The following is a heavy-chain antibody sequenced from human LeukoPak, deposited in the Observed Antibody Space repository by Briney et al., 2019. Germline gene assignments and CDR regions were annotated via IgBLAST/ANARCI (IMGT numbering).Heavy chain of an antibody. CDR2: IYHSGST. CDR1: GYSISSGYY. D-gene: IGHD3-10*01. V-gene: IGHV4-38-2*01. Sequence: PSETLSLTCAVSGYSISSGYYWGWIRQPPGKGLEWIGSIYHSGSTYYNPSLKSRVTISVDTSKNRFSLKLSSVTAADTAVYYCARAPMSMVRGVILNWFDPWGQGTLVTVSS. J-gene: IGHJ5*02. CDR3: ARAPMSMVRGVILNWFDP.